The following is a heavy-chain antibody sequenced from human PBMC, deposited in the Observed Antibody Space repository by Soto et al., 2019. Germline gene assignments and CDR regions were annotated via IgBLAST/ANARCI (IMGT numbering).Heavy chain of an antibody. CDR1: GYTFTRYG. CDR2: IKVDSGSI. CDR3: TRDLQPRYSFSGFDP. V-gene: IGHV1-3*01. J-gene: IGHJ5*02. Sequence: GASVKVSCKASGYTFTRYGIHWVRQAPGQRLEWMGWIKVDSGSIEYSQKFQARVIITRDTSASTAYMEMRSLTSEDTALYYCTRDLQPRYSFSGFDPWGQGTQVTVSS. D-gene: IGHD5-12*01.